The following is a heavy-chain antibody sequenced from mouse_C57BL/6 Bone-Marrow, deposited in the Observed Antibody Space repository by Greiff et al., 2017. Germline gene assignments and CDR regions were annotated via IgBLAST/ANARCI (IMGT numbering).Heavy chain of an antibody. CDR3: ARSGPLGRSVDY. J-gene: IGHJ2*01. D-gene: IGHD4-1*01. CDR1: GYTFTSYW. V-gene: IGHV1-55*01. CDR2: IYPTSGRT. Sequence: QVHVKQSGAELVKPGASVKMSCKASGYTFTSYWITWVKQRPGQGLEWIGDIYPTSGRTNYNEKFKSKAILTVDTSSNTAYMQLSSLTSEDSAVLYCARSGPLGRSVDYWGQGTTLTVSS.